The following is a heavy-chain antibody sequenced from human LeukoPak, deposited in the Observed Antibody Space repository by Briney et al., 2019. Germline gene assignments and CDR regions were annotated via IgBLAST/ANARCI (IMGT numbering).Heavy chain of an antibody. Sequence: PGESLKISCKGSGYSFTTYWIGWVRQMPGKGLELLGVIYPGESDTRYSPSFQGQVTISADRSISTAYLQWSSLKAPDTAMYYCARHQYSGTFYNAFDIWGQGTMVTVSS. CDR1: GYSFTTYW. CDR3: ARHQYSGTFYNAFDI. J-gene: IGHJ3*02. CDR2: IYPGESDT. V-gene: IGHV5-51*01. D-gene: IGHD1-26*01.